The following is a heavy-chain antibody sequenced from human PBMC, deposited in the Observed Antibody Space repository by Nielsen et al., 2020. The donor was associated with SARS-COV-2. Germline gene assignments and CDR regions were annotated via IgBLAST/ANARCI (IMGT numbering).Heavy chain of an antibody. CDR3: HAKFYDSSGYYNDY. CDR2: ISWNSGSI. V-gene: IGHV3-9*01. J-gene: IGHJ4*02. CDR1: GFTFDDYA. D-gene: IGHD3-22*01. Sequence: GGSLRLSCTASGFTFDDYAMHWVRQAPGKGLEWVSGISWNSGSIGYADSVKGRFTISRDNAKNSLYLQMNSLRAEDTALYYCHAKFYDSSGYYNDYWGQGTLVTVSS.